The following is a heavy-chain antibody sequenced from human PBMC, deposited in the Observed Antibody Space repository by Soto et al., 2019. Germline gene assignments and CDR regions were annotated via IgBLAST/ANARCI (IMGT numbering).Heavy chain of an antibody. J-gene: IGHJ6*02. V-gene: IGHV3-33*05. CDR2: ISYDGSAR. CDR3: ARATNHCYARDV. CDR1: GFTFISYG. Sequence: QVQLVESGGGVVQPGRSLRLSCAASGFTFISYGMHWVRQAPGPGLQWVAFISYDGSARYYDDSVKGRFTISRGNSKNTGDLQTKRLKTEDAAVYYWARATNHCYARDVGGQGTTVTVSS.